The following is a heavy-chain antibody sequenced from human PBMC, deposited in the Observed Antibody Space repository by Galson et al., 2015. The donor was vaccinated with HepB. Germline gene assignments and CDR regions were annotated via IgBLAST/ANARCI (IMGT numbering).Heavy chain of an antibody. J-gene: IGHJ6*02. Sequence: PALVKPTQTLTLTCTFSGFSLSTSGVGVGWIRQPPGKALEWLARIDWDDDKYYSTSLKTRLTISKDTPKNQVVLTMTNMDPVDTATYYCARMSNVEQPNDYGDSYGMDVWGQGTTVTVSS. CDR2: IDWDDDK. CDR1: GFSLSTSGVG. D-gene: IGHD4-17*01. CDR3: ARMSNVEQPNDYGDSYGMDV. V-gene: IGHV2-70*11.